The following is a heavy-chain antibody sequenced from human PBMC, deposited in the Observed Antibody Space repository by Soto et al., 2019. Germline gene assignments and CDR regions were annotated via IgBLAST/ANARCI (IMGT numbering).Heavy chain of an antibody. J-gene: IGHJ5*02. CDR3: ARKDKSGYFNWFDP. V-gene: IGHV5-51*01. CDR1: GYRFTSYL. Sequence: GESLKISCRTSGYRFTSYLIAWVRQMPGKGLEWMGIIFPSDSDTRHSPSFQGQVTISADRSTSTVFLQWASLKASDTAVYFCARKDKSGYFNWFDPWGQGTLVTVSS. D-gene: IGHD3-22*01. CDR2: IFPSDSDT.